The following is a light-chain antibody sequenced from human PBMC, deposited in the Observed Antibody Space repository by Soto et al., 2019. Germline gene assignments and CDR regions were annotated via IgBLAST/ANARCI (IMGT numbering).Light chain of an antibody. J-gene: IGLJ1*01. CDR1: SSDVGGYKY. Sequence: QSVLTQPASVSGSPGQSITIFCTGTSSDVGGYKYVSWYQQHPDKAPKLIIYDVTNRPSGISNRFSGSKSGNTASLTISGLQAEDEADYYCSSYTSSSSYVFGTGTKVTVL. CDR2: DVT. CDR3: SSYTSSSSYV. V-gene: IGLV2-14*01.